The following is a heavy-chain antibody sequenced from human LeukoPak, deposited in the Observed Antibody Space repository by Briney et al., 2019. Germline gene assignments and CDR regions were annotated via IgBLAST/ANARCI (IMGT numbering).Heavy chain of an antibody. CDR3: AKDFEVVSGVYYYDSSGYYFDY. V-gene: IGHV3-23*01. J-gene: IGHJ4*02. CDR2: ISSSGGST. Sequence: GSLRLSCAASGFTFSSYAMSWVRQAAGKGLEWVSAISSSGGSTYYADSVKGRFTISRDNSKNTLYLQMNSLRAEDTAVYYCAKDFEVVSGVYYYDSSGYYFDYWGQGTLVTVSS. CDR1: GFTFSSYA. D-gene: IGHD3-22*01.